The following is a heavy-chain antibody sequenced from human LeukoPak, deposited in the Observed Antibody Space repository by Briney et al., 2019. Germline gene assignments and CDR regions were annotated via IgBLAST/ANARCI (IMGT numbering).Heavy chain of an antibody. V-gene: IGHV3-66*02. J-gene: IGHJ4*02. CDR3: ARDFTAAADTD. CDR1: GFTVSSNY. D-gene: IGHD6-13*01. Sequence: GGSLRLSCAASGFTVSSNYMSWVRQAPGKGLEWVSVIYSGGSTYYADSVKGRFTISRDNSKNTLYLQMDSLRAEDTAVYYCARDFTAAADTDWGQGTLVTVSS. CDR2: IYSGGST.